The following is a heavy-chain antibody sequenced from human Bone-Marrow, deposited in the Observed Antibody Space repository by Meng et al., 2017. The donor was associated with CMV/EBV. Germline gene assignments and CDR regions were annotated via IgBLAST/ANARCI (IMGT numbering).Heavy chain of an antibody. CDR1: GGSISSSNW. CDR3: ARAVGKGYCSSTSCYLRAFDI. D-gene: IGHD2-2*01. CDR2: IYHSGST. V-gene: IGHV4-4*02. Sequence: SETLSLTCAVSGGSISSSNWWSWVRQPPGKGLEWIGEIYHSGSTNYNPSLKSRVTISVDKSKNQFSLKLSSVTAADTAVYYCARAVGKGYCSSTSCYLRAFDIWGQGTMVTVSS. J-gene: IGHJ3*02.